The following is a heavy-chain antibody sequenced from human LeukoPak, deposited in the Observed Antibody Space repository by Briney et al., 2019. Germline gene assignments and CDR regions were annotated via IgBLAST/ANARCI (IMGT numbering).Heavy chain of an antibody. V-gene: IGHV3-48*03. D-gene: IGHD3-22*01. CDR2: ISSSGSTI. CDR1: GFTFSSYE. CDR3: ARVAPYYDSSGYYFSHFDY. J-gene: IGHJ4*02. Sequence: PGGSLRLSCAASGFTFSSYEMSWVRQAPGKGLEWVSYISSSGSTIYYADSVKGRFTISRDNAKNSLYLQMNSPRAEDTAVYYCARVAPYYDSSGYYFSHFDYWGQGTLVTVSS.